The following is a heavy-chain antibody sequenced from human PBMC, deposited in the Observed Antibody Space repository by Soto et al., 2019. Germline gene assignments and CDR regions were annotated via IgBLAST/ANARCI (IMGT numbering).Heavy chain of an antibody. V-gene: IGHV1-69*13. J-gene: IGHJ6*02. Sequence: SVKVSCKASGGTFSSYAISWVGQAPGQGLELMGGIIPIFGTANYAQKFQGRVTITADESTSTAYMELSSLRSEDTAVYYCAREYCGGACYPILYYYSGMDVWG. CDR1: GGTFSSYA. CDR3: AREYCGGACYPILYYYSGMDV. D-gene: IGHD2-21*02. CDR2: IIPIFGTA.